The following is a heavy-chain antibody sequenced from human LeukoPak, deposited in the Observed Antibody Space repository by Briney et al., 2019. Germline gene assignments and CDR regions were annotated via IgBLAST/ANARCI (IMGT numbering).Heavy chain of an antibody. Sequence: PSETLSLTCAVYGGSFSGYYWSWIRQPPGKGLEWIGEINHSGSTNYNPSLKSRVTISVDTSKNQFSLKLSSVTAADTAVYYRASFVETNWNDDSLFDYWGQGTLVTVSS. CDR1: GGSFSGYY. CDR2: INHSGST. J-gene: IGHJ4*02. V-gene: IGHV4-34*01. CDR3: ASFVETNWNDDSLFDY. D-gene: IGHD1-1*01.